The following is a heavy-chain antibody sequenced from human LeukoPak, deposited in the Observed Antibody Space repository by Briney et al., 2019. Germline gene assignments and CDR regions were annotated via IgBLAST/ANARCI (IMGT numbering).Heavy chain of an antibody. CDR3: ARDWAGGSGRFDY. J-gene: IGHJ4*02. CDR2: IISILGIA. V-gene: IGHV1-69*04. CDR1: GGTFSSYA. D-gene: IGHD1-26*01. Sequence: SVKVSCKASGGTFSSYAISWVRQAPGQGLEWMGRIISILGIANYAQKFQGRVTITADKSTSTAYMELSSLRSEDTAVYYCARDWAGGSGRFDYWGQGTLVTVSS.